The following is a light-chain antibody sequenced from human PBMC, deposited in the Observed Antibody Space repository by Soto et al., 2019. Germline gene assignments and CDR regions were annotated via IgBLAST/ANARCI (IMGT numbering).Light chain of an antibody. CDR3: QQRNIWPPVT. CDR1: QNVGNN. CDR2: GAS. J-gene: IGKJ5*01. Sequence: EVVLTQSPVTLSLSPGERATSPSRASQNVGNNLVWYQQKPGRAPRLLIYGASTRATGIPARFSGSGSGADFTLTISSLEPEDFAVYYCQQRNIWPPVTFGQGTRLEIK. V-gene: IGKV3-11*01.